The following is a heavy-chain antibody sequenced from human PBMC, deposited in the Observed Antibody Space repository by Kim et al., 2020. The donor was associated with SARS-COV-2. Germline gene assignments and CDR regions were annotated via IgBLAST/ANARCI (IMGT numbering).Heavy chain of an antibody. Sequence: GGSLRLSCAASGFTFSSYWMHWVRQAPGKGLVWVSRINSDGSSTNYADSVKGRFTISRDNAKATVYLQMNSRRAEDTAGYYRARNHLKSGRNAVAYWGQG. J-gene: IGHJ1*01. V-gene: IGHV3-74*01. D-gene: IGHD1-26*01. CDR1: GFTFSSYW. CDR3: ARNHLKSGRNAVAY. CDR2: INSDGSST.